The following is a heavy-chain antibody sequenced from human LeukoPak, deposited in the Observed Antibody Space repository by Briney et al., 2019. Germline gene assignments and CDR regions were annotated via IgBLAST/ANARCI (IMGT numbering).Heavy chain of an antibody. CDR3: ARVSWFPGTSYYYMDV. D-gene: IGHD1-1*01. J-gene: IGHJ6*03. Sequence: SETLSLTCTVSGGSISRYYWTWIRQPPGKGLEWFGYISDSGTTNYKPSLKSRVTISVDTSKNHFSLNLSSVTAADTATYYCARVSWFPGTSYYYMDVWGKGTTVTVSS. CDR2: ISDSGTT. V-gene: IGHV4-59*01. CDR1: GGSISRYY.